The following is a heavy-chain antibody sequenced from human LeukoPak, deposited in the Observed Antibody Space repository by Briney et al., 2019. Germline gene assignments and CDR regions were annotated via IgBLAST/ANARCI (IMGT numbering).Heavy chain of an antibody. CDR1: GGSIRSSSYY. Sequence: PSETLSLTCTVSGGSIRSSSYYWGWVRQPPGKGLEWIGSIYYSGSTYYNPSLKSRVTISVDTSKNQFSLKLSSVTAADTAVYYCARRPYYYYDSSGSYYFDYWGQGTLVTVSS. V-gene: IGHV4-39*01. D-gene: IGHD3-22*01. J-gene: IGHJ4*02. CDR3: ARRPYYYYDSSGSYYFDY. CDR2: IYYSGST.